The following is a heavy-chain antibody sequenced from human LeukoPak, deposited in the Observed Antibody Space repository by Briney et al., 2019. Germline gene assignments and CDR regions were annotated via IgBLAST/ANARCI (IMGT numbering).Heavy chain of an antibody. Sequence: ASVKVSCKASGYTFTSYYMHWVRQAPGQGLEWMGWISAYNGNTNYAQKLQGRVTMTTDTSTSTAYMELRSLRSDDTAVYYCARDPDANCGGDCYPGYWGQGTLVTVSS. D-gene: IGHD2-21*02. CDR3: ARDPDANCGGDCYPGY. CDR2: ISAYNGNT. J-gene: IGHJ4*02. CDR1: GYTFTSYY. V-gene: IGHV1-18*04.